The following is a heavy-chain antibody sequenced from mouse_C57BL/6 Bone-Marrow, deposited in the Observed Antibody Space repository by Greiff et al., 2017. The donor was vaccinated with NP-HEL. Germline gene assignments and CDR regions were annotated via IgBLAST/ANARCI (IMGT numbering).Heavy chain of an antibody. CDR1: GYTFTSYG. CDR3: ARDCYYGSSYDY. J-gene: IGHJ2*01. Sequence: VKLMESGAELARPGASVKLSCKASGYTFTSYGISWVKQRTGQGLEWIGEIYPRSGNTYYNEKFKGKATLTADKSSSTAYMELRSLTSEDSAVYVCARDCYYGSSYDYWGQGTTLTVSS. D-gene: IGHD1-1*01. V-gene: IGHV1-81*01. CDR2: IYPRSGNT.